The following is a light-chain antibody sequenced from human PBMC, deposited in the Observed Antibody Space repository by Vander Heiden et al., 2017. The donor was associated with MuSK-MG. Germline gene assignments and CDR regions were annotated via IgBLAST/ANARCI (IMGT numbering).Light chain of an antibody. J-gene: IGKJ2*01. V-gene: IGKV4-1*01. CDR1: QSVLYSSNNKNY. CDR2: WAS. Sequence: DIVITQSPDSLTGCLGERATINRKSSQSVLYSSNNKNYLAWYQQKPGQPPRLLIYWASTRESGVPDRFSGSGSGTDFTLTISSLQAEDVAVYYCQQYYSTPYTFGPGTKLEIK. CDR3: QQYYSTPYT.